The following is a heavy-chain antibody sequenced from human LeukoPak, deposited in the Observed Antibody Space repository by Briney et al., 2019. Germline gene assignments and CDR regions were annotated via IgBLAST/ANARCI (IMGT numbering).Heavy chain of an antibody. J-gene: IGHJ6*02. D-gene: IGHD6-13*01. CDR1: GGSISSYY. CDR3: ARAHPAAAGPPYYYYYGMDV. V-gene: IGHV4-59*01. CDR2: IYYSGST. Sequence: PSETLSLTCTVSGGSISSYYWSWIRQPPGKGLEWIGYIYYSGSTNYNPSLKSRVTISVDTSKNQFSLKLSSVTAADTAVYYCARAHPAAAGPPYYYYYGMDVWGQGTTVTVSS.